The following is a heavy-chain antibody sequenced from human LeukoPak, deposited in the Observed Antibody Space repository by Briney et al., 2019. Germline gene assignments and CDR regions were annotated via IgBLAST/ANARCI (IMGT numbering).Heavy chain of an antibody. J-gene: IGHJ4*02. CDR3: ARPHYYDSSGYRKSPDY. V-gene: IGHV3-21*01. CDR1: GFTVSDYT. D-gene: IGHD3-22*01. Sequence: GASLRLSCAASGFTVSDYTMAWVRQARGKLVEWVSSISSSSSYIYYADSVKGRFTISRDNAKNSLYLQMNSLRAEDTAVYYCARPHYYDSSGYRKSPDYWGQGTLVTVSS. CDR2: ISSSSSYI.